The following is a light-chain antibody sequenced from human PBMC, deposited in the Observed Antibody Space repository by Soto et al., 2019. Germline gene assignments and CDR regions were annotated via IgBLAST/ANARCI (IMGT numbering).Light chain of an antibody. CDR2: DAS. J-gene: IGKJ5*01. CDR3: QQLNSFPFT. Sequence: DIQLTQSPSFLSASVGDRVTITCRASQDIGNYLAWYQQKQGKAPKLXIYDASTLPSGVSSRFSGSGSGTDFTLTISSLLPEDFETYHCQQLNSFPFTFGQGTRLEIK. V-gene: IGKV1-9*01. CDR1: QDIGNY.